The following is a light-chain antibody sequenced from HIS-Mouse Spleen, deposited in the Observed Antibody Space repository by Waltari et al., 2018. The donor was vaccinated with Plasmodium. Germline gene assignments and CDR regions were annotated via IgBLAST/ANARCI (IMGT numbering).Light chain of an antibody. J-gene: IGKJ1*01. V-gene: IGKV1-5*03. CDR1: QSISSW. CDR3: QQYNSYSWT. CDR2: KAS. Sequence: DIQMTQSPSTLSASVGDRVTITCRASQSISSWLAWYQKKPGKAPKLLIYKASSLESEVPSRCSGSGSGKEFTFTISSLQPDDFATYYCQQYNSYSWTFGQGTKVEIK.